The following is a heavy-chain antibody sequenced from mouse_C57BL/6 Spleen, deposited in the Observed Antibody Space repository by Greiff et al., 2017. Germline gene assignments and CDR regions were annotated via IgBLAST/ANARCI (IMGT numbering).Heavy chain of an antibody. CDR1: GYTFTDYY. Sequence: VKLMESGAELLKPGASVKISCKASGYTFTDYYINWVKQRPGQGLEWIGKIGPGSGSTYYNEKFKGKATLNADKSSSTAYMQLSSLTSEDSAVYFCARYSRLRQDYAMDYWGQGTSVTVSS. CDR2: IGPGSGST. D-gene: IGHD2-4*01. CDR3: ARYSRLRQDYAMDY. V-gene: IGHV1-77*01. J-gene: IGHJ4*01.